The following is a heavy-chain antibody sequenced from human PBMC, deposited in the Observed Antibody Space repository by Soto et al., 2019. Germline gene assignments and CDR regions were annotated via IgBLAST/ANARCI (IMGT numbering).Heavy chain of an antibody. V-gene: IGHV3-7*01. CDR3: VGALTYEVPYYYYGMDV. CDR2: IKQGGNEK. J-gene: IGHJ6*02. CDR1: GFSLSTYL. D-gene: IGHD3-16*01. Sequence: PGGSLRLSCAASGFSLSTYLMSWVRQAPGKGLEWVANIKQGGNEKFYVDSVKGRFTISRDNDKKSLYLQMDSLRVEDTAVYYCVGALTYEVPYYYYGMDVWGQGTTVTVSS.